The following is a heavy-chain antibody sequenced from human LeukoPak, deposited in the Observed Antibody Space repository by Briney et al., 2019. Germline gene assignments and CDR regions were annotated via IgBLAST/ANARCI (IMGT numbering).Heavy chain of an antibody. CDR1: GYSFTSYW. Sequence: ASVKISCKGSGYSFTSYWIGWVRQMPGKGLEWMGIIYPGDSDTRYSPSFQGQVTISADKSISTAYLQWSSLKASDTATYYCARTPDPGVVVADYWGQGTLVTVSS. D-gene: IGHD3-22*01. CDR2: IYPGDSDT. V-gene: IGHV5-51*01. CDR3: ARTPDPGVVVADY. J-gene: IGHJ4*02.